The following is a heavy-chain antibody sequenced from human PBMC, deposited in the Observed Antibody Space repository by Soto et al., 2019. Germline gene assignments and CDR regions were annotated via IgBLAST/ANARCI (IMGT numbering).Heavy chain of an antibody. Sequence: QVQLQQWGAGLLKPSETLSLTCAVYGGSFSGYYWSWIRQPPGKGLEWIGEINHSGSTNYNPSLKSRVTLSVDTSKNQFSLKLSSVTAADTAVYYCARGGRTGRTDYWGQGTLVTVSS. CDR2: INHSGST. CDR1: GGSFSGYY. J-gene: IGHJ4*02. CDR3: ARGGRTGRTDY. V-gene: IGHV4-34*01. D-gene: IGHD2-15*01.